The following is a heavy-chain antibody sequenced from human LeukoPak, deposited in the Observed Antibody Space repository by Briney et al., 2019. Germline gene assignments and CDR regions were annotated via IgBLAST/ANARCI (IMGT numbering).Heavy chain of an antibody. D-gene: IGHD3-9*01. CDR1: GYTLTELS. CDR3: ATGWRLRYFDWSPTLNWFDP. Sequence: ASVKVSCKVSGYTLTELSMHWVRQAPGKGLEWMGGFDPEDGETIYAQKFQGRVTMTRDTSTSTVYMELSSLRSEDTAVYYCATGWRLRYFDWSPTLNWFDPWGQGTLVTVSS. V-gene: IGHV1-24*01. J-gene: IGHJ5*02. CDR2: FDPEDGET.